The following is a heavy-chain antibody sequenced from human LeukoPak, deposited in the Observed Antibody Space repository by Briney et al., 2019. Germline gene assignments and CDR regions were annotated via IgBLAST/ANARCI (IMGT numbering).Heavy chain of an antibody. V-gene: IGHV3-30*04. Sequence: GGSLRLSCAVSGFTFSSYAMHWVRQAPGKGLEWVAVISYDGSDKYYADSVKGRFTISRDNSKNTLNLQMNSLRAEDTAVYYCVRERNRDGYNYFDYWGQGTLVTVSS. J-gene: IGHJ4*02. CDR2: ISYDGSDK. CDR1: GFTFSSYA. D-gene: IGHD5-24*01. CDR3: VRERNRDGYNYFDY.